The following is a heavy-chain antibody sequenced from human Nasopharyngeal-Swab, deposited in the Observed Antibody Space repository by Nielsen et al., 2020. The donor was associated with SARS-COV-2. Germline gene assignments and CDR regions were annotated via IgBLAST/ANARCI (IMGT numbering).Heavy chain of an antibody. Sequence: GGSLRPPCAASGFIFSTYAMHWVRQASGKGLEWVGRIGDKDHNYATTYGASVQGRFTISRDDSKNTAFLQMDSLKTEDTALYYCTTDFYFDYWGQGTLVTVSS. CDR3: TTDFYFDY. J-gene: IGHJ4*02. CDR2: IGDKDHNYAT. V-gene: IGHV3-73*01. CDR1: GFIFSTYA.